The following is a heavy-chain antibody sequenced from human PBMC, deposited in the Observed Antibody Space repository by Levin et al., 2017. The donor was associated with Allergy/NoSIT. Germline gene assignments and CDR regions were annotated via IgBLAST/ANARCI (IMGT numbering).Heavy chain of an antibody. CDR2: ISGSGGST. Sequence: GGSLRLSCAASGFTFSSYAMSWVRQAPGKGLEWVSAISGSGGSTYYADSVKGRFTISRDNSKNTLYLQMNSLRAEDTAVYYCAKQGTTVGLRVWYFDLWGRGTLVTVSS. J-gene: IGHJ2*01. V-gene: IGHV3-23*01. D-gene: IGHD4-23*01. CDR1: GFTFSSYA. CDR3: AKQGTTVGLRVWYFDL.